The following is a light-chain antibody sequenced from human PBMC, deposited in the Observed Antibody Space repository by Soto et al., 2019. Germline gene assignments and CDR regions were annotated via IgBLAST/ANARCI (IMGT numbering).Light chain of an antibody. J-gene: IGKJ1*01. CDR2: GAS. V-gene: IGKV3-15*01. CDR3: QQYNNWWT. Sequence: EIVWTQSPATLSVSPGERATLSCRASQSVSSNLAWYQQKPGQAPRLLIYGASTRATGIPARFSGSGSGTEFTLTISSLQSEDFAVYYCQQYNNWWTFGQGTKVDI. CDR1: QSVSSN.